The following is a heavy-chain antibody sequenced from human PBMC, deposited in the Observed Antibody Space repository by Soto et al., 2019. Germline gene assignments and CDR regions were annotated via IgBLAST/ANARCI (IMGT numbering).Heavy chain of an antibody. V-gene: IGHV3-66*01. CDR1: GFTVSSNY. CDR2: IYSGGST. J-gene: IGHJ4*02. Sequence: EVQLVESGGGLVQPGGSLRLSCAASGFTVSSNYMSWVRQAPGKGLEWVSVIYSGGSTYYADSVKGRFTISRDNSKNTPYLQMTSLRAKDTAVYYCAAHRSWYWPYYFDYWGPGTLVPVSS. CDR3: AAHRSWYWPYYFDY. D-gene: IGHD6-13*01.